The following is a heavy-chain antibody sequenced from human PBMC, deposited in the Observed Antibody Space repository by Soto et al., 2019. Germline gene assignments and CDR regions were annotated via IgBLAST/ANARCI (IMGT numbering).Heavy chain of an antibody. CDR1: GGSISSGGYS. CDR3: ARGGVDYYDSSGYYFSPYYFDY. D-gene: IGHD3-22*01. CDR2: IYHSGST. Sequence: QLQLQESGSGLVKPSQTLSLTCAVSGGSISSGGYSWSWIRQPPGKGLEWIGYIYHSGSTYYNPSLKRRVTISVDRSKKQCSLKLSSVTAAETAVYYCARGGVDYYDSSGYYFSPYYFDYWGQGTLVTVSS. J-gene: IGHJ4*02. V-gene: IGHV4-30-2*01.